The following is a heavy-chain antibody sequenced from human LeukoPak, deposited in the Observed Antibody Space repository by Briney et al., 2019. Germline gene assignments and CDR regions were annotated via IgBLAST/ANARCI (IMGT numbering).Heavy chain of an antibody. V-gene: IGHV4-61*02. CDR2: IYASGSGST. J-gene: IGHJ4*02. Sequence: SETLSLTCTVSGGSVNSGSYYWSWIRQPAGKGLEWIGRIYASGSGSTNYNPSLTSRVTISVDTSKNQFSLKLSSVTAADTAVYYCARVHKDSTGGFDYWGQGTLVTVSS. D-gene: IGHD4-11*01. CDR1: GGSVNSGSYY. CDR3: ARVHKDSTGGFDY.